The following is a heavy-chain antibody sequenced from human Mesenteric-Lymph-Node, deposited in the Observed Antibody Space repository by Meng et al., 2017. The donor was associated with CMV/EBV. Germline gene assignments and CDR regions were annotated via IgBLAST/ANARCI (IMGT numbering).Heavy chain of an antibody. D-gene: IGHD1-26*01. Sequence: GSLKISCAASGFTFSSYSMNWVRQAPGKGLEWVSSISGTSGYKFYADSVKGRFTISRDNAKTSLYLQMNNLRAEDTAIYYCARTKWESRDYYGMDVWGQGTTVTVSS. J-gene: IGHJ6*02. V-gene: IGHV3-21*01. CDR1: GFTFSSYS. CDR3: ARTKWESRDYYGMDV. CDR2: ISGTSGYK.